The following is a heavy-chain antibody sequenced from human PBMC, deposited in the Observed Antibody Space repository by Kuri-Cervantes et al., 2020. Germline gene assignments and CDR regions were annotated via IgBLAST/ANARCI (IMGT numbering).Heavy chain of an antibody. D-gene: IGHD3-3*01. CDR3: AEVRRITIFGVVTAFDY. V-gene: IGHV3-23*01. J-gene: IGHJ4*02. CDR1: GFTFNNAW. Sequence: GESLKISCAASGFTFNNAWMSWVRQAPGKGLEWVSAISGSGGSTYYADSVKGRFTISRDNSKNTLYLQMNSLRAEDTAVYYCAEVRRITIFGVVTAFDYWGQGTLVTVSS. CDR2: ISGSGGST.